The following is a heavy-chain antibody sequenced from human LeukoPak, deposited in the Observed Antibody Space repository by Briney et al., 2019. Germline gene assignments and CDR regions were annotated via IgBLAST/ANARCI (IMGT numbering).Heavy chain of an antibody. CDR2: IHQSGST. D-gene: IGHD6-13*01. Sequence: SGTLSLTCAVSGGSLSSSNWWNWVRQPPGKGLEWIGGIHQSGSTHYNPSLKSRVTILVDKSKNQFSLKLSSVTAADTAVYYCASPPSIAAAGTRSWFDPWGQGTLVTVSS. CDR1: GGSLSSSNW. CDR3: ASPPSIAAAGTRSWFDP. V-gene: IGHV4-4*02. J-gene: IGHJ5*02.